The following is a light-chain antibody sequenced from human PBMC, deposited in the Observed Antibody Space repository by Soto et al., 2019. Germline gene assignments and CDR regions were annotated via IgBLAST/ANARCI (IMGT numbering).Light chain of an antibody. Sequence: DLVMTQSPASLAVSLGERATINCNSSQSVLYSSNNKNYLAWYQQKPGQPPKLLIYWASTRESGVPDRFSGSGSGTDFTLTISSLQAEDVAVYYCQQYYSTPWTFGQGTKVDIK. CDR2: WAS. CDR3: QQYYSTPWT. V-gene: IGKV4-1*01. CDR1: QSVLYSSNNKNY. J-gene: IGKJ1*01.